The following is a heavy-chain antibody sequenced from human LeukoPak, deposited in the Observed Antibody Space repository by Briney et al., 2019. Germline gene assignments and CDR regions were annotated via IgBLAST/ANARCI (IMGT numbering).Heavy chain of an antibody. Sequence: GGSLRLSCAAPGFTFSSYGMPSVRQAPGKGLEWVAFIRYDGSNKYYVDSVKGRFTISRDNYKNTLYLQMNSLRAEDTAVYYCAKDISLLRVVPAVSDQWGQGT. CDR3: AKDISLLRVVPAVSDQ. CDR2: IRYDGSNK. J-gene: IGHJ4*02. D-gene: IGHD2-2*01. CDR1: GFTFSSYG. V-gene: IGHV3-30*02.